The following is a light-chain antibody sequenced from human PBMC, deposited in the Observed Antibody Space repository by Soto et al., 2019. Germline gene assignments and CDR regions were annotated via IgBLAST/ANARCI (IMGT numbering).Light chain of an antibody. CDR1: TSNIGRNT. J-gene: IGLJ2*01. CDR3: AAWDDSLNGVI. CDR2: GNN. Sequence: QSVLTQPPSPSGTPGQRVAISCSGSTSNIGRNTVHWYQQLPGTAPKLLIYGNNVRPSGVPDRFSGSKSGTSASLAISGLQSEDEADYYCAAWDDSLNGVIFGGGTKVTVL. V-gene: IGLV1-44*01.